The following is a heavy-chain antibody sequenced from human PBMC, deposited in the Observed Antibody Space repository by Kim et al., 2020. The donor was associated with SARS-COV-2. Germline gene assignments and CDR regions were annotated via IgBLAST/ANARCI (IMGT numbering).Heavy chain of an antibody. V-gene: IGHV3-64D*09. J-gene: IGHJ5*02. CDR1: GFTFSSYA. Sequence: GGSLRLSCSASGFTFSSYAMHWVRQAPGKGLEYVSAISSNGGSTYYADSVKGRFTISRDNSKNTLYLQMSSLRAEDTAVYYCVKAAVVVPAAIQSWFDPWGQGTLVTVSS. CDR3: VKAAVVVPAAIQSWFDP. CDR2: ISSNGGST. D-gene: IGHD2-2*01.